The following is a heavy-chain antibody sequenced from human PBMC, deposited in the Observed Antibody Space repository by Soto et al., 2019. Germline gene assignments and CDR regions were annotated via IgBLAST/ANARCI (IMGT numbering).Heavy chain of an antibody. V-gene: IGHV1-3*01. D-gene: IGHD1-26*01. CDR2: INAGNGNT. Sequence: GASVKVSCKASGYTFTIYAMNWVLQAPGQRLEWMGWINAGNGNTKYSQKFQGRVTITRDTSASTAYMELSSLRSEDTAVYYCARSVGAALSDYWGQGTLVTVSS. J-gene: IGHJ4*02. CDR3: ARSVGAALSDY. CDR1: GYTFTIYA.